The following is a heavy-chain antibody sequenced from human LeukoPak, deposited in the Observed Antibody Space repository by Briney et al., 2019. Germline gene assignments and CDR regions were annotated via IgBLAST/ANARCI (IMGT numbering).Heavy chain of an antibody. V-gene: IGHV3-21*01. J-gene: IGHJ4*02. CDR1: GFTFSDYS. CDR3: ARGPSGYHNT. CDR2: IGGSSTHI. Sequence: GGSLRLSCAASGFTFSDYSMNWVRQAPGKGLEWVSSIGGSSTHIYYADSVRGRFTISRDNAKNSLYLQMNSLRAEDTAVYYCARGPSGYHNTGGQGTLVTVSS. D-gene: IGHD5-12*01.